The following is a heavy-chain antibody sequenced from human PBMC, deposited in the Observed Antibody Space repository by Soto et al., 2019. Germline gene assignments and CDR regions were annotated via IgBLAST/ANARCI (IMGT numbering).Heavy chain of an antibody. J-gene: IGHJ3*02. CDR2: TYYRSKWYN. CDR3: ARDRGQRGTQRPYAFDI. CDR1: GDSVSSNSAA. D-gene: IGHD1-1*01. V-gene: IGHV6-1*01. Sequence: PSQTLSLTCAISGDSVSSNSAAWNWIRQSPSRGLEWLGRTYYRSKWYNDYAVSVKSRITINPDTSKNQFSLQLNSVTPEDTAVYYCARDRGQRGTQRPYAFDIWGQGTMVTVSS.